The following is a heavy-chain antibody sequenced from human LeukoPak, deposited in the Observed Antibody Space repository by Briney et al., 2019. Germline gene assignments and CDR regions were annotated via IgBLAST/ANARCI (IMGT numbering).Heavy chain of an antibody. CDR3: AKDRRDGYNLFDY. CDR2: ISYDGSNK. J-gene: IGHJ4*02. D-gene: IGHD5-24*01. CDR1: GFTFSSYG. Sequence: PGGSLRLSCAASGFTFSSYGMHWVRQAPGKGLEWVAVISYDGSNKYYADSVKGRFTISRDNSKNTLYLQMNSLRAEDTAVYYCAKDRRDGYNLFDYWGQGTLVTVSS. V-gene: IGHV3-30*18.